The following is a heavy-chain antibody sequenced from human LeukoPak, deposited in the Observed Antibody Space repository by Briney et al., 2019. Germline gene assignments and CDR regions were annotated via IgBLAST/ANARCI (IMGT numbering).Heavy chain of an antibody. CDR3: ARRSYLLFYYYYYMDV. CDR1: GFTFSSYW. Sequence: GGSLRLSCAASGFTFSSYWMSWVRQAPGKGLEWVANIKQDGSEKYYVDSVKGRFTISRDNAKNSLYLQMNSLRAEDTAVYYCARRSYLLFYYYYYMDVWGKGTTVTVSS. V-gene: IGHV3-7*01. J-gene: IGHJ6*03. CDR2: IKQDGSEK. D-gene: IGHD1-26*01.